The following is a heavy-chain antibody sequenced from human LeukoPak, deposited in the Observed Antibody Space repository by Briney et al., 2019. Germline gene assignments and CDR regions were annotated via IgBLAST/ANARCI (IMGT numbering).Heavy chain of an antibody. Sequence: GGSLRLSCAASGFIVGNSYMSWVRQAPGKGLEWISLIRTDDSTYYADSMKGRFTISRDTSRNTLYLQMNILRAEDTAVYYCAREASGSYFHNWGQGTLVTVSS. J-gene: IGHJ1*01. D-gene: IGHD1-26*01. V-gene: IGHV3-53*01. CDR2: IRTDDST. CDR1: GFIVGNSY. CDR3: AREASGSYFHN.